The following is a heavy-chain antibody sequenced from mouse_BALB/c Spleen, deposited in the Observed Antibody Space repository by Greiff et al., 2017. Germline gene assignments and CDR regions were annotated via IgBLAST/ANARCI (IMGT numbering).Heavy chain of an antibody. D-gene: IGHD2-1*01. Sequence: VPLQESGAVLVRPGSSVTISCKASGYAFSSYWMNWVKQRPGQGLEWIGQIYPGDGDTNYNGKFKGKATLTADKSSSTAYMQLSSLTSEDSAVYCRARDGNYYLEDWGQGNTLTVAA. CDR1: GYAFSSYW. CDR3: ARDGNYYLED. CDR2: IYPGDGDT. J-gene: IGHJ2*01. V-gene: IGHV1-80*01.